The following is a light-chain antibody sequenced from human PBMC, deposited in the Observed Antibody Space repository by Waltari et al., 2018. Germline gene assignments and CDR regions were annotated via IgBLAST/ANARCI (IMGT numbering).Light chain of an antibody. V-gene: IGLV3-19*01. CDR1: SLRSYY. CDR3: HSRDASGVGGS. J-gene: IGLJ2*01. Sequence: SSELTQDPAVSVAMGQTVRITCPGDSLRSYYSNWYQQRPGQAPILVMYEKNNRPSGVPDRFSGSSSDNTASLTITGAQAEDEASYYCHSRDASGVGGSFGGGTKLTVL. CDR2: EKN.